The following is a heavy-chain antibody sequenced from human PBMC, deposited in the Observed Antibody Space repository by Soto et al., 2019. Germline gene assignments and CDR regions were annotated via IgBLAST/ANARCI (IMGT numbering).Heavy chain of an antibody. CDR3: ARVGPGAEAWFGS. V-gene: IGHV1-18*01. D-gene: IGHD2-2*01. Sequence: GXSVHVSCKSSGYTFFNYGSAWLRQAPGQPRECLGWISLYSDGTNDTQKFHARVSMTTHTSTTTANMELTTLRSADTAGYYRARVGPGAEAWFGSWAQGALVTVSS. J-gene: IGHJ5*01. CDR2: ISLYSDGT. CDR1: GYTFFNYG.